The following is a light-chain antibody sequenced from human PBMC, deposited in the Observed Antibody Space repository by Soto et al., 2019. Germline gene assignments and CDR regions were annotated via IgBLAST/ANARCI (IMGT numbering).Light chain of an antibody. Sequence: EFVLTQSPGTLSLSPGERATLSCRASQSVRSNYLAWYQQKPGQSPRLLIYGASNRATGIPDRFSGSGSGTDFTLTISTLEPEDFAVFYCQHYGSSASTFGQGTTLQIK. CDR1: QSVRSNY. CDR2: GAS. CDR3: QHYGSSAST. J-gene: IGKJ2*01. V-gene: IGKV3-20*01.